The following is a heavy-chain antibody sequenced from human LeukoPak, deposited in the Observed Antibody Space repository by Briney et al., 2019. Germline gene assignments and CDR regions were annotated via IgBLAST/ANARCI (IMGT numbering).Heavy chain of an antibody. V-gene: IGHV4-39*02. CDR2: IYYSGST. CDR1: GGSISSSSYY. CDR3: ARDHPYSSSWYVTGYYYYMDV. Sequence: PSETLSLTCTVSGGSISSSSYYWGWIRQPPGKGLEWIGSIYYSGSTYYNPSLKSRVTISVDTSKNQFSLKLSSVTAADTAVYYCARDHPYSSSWYVTGYYYYMDVWGKGTTVTVSS. D-gene: IGHD6-13*01. J-gene: IGHJ6*03.